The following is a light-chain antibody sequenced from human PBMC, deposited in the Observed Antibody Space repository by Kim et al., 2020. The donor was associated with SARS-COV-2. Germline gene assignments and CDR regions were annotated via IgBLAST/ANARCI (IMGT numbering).Light chain of an antibody. V-gene: IGLV6-57*03. CDR1: CGSISRNF. CDR2: LGD. Sequence: TLTISCTRSCGSISRNFVHGYRRRPGRAPTTVIYLGDQRPSGVPDRFSGSIGTSSNSASLTISGLKTEGGADYYCQSYDSRTHWVFGGGTKLSVL. J-gene: IGLJ3*02. CDR3: QSYDSRTHWV.